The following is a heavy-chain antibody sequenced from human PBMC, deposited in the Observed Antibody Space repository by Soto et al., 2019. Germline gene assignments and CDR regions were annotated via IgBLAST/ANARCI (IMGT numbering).Heavy chain of an antibody. J-gene: IGHJ4*02. Sequence: GASVKVSCKASGVTFSSYAISWVRQAPGQGLEWMGGIIPIFGTANYAQKFQGRVTITADESTSTAYMELSSLRSEDTAVYYCARSGIAAAGTCHYWGQGTLVTVSS. CDR3: ARSGIAAAGTCHY. V-gene: IGHV1-69*13. CDR2: IIPIFGTA. CDR1: GVTFSSYA. D-gene: IGHD6-13*01.